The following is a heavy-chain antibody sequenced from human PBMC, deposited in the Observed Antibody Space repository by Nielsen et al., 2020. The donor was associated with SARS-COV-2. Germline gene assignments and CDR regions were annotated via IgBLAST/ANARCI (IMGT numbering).Heavy chain of an antibody. CDR2: ISGSGGST. CDR3: ARDRYFGGYNYIGVDY. V-gene: IGHV3-23*01. D-gene: IGHD5-24*01. Sequence: GESLKISCAASGFTFSSYAMSWVRQAPGKGLEWVSAISGSGGSTYYADSVKGRFTISRDNSKNTLYLQMGGLRADDMAVYYCARDRYFGGYNYIGVDYWGQGTLVTVSS. J-gene: IGHJ4*02. CDR1: GFTFSSYA.